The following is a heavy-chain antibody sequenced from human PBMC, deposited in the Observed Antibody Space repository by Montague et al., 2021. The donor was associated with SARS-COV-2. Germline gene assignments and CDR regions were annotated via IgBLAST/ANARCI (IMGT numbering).Heavy chain of an antibody. D-gene: IGHD3-10*01. V-gene: IGHV4-4*07. J-gene: IGHJ6*02. CDR1: GGSISSYY. CDR3: ARDRHRSYYYGSGTYTWGGYGMDV. CDR2: IYSSGST. Sequence: SETLSLTCTVSGGSISSYYWSWIQQPAGKGLEWIGRIYSSGSTNYNPSLKSRVTMSVDTSKNQFSLKLSSVTAADTAVYYCARDRHRSYYYGSGTYTWGGYGMDVWGQGTTVTVSS.